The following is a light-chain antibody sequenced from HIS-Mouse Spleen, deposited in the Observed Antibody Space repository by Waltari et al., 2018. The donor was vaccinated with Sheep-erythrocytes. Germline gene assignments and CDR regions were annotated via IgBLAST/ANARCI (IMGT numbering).Light chain of an antibody. CDR3: AAWDDSLNGYV. CDR1: SSNIGSNT. CDR2: RNN. J-gene: IGLJ1*01. Sequence: QSVLTQPPSASGTPGQRVTISCSGSSSNIGSNTVNWYQQLPGTAPKLPIHRNNQRPSGVPDRFSGSQSGTSASLAISGLQSEDEADYYCAAWDDSLNGYVFGTGTKVTVL. V-gene: IGLV1-44*01.